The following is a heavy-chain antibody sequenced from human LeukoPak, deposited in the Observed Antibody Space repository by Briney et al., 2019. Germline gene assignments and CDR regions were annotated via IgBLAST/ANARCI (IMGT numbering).Heavy chain of an antibody. CDR3: ARPAKYSSSWFDY. V-gene: IGHV1-46*01. J-gene: IGHJ4*02. D-gene: IGHD6-13*01. CDR2: INPSGGST. CDR1: GYTFTSYA. Sequence: ASVKVSCKASGYTFTSYAMNWVRQAPGQGLEWMGIINPSGGSTSYAQKFQGRVTITRDTSASTAYMELSSLRSEDTAVYYCARPAKYSSSWFDYWGQGTLVTVSS.